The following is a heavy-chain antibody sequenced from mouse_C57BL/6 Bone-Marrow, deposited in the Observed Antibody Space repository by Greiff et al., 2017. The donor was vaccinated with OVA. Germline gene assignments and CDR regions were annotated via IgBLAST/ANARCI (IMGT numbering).Heavy chain of an antibody. CDR3: AGSSHYCSSYWYFDV. V-gene: IGHV1-58*01. CDR2: IYLGNGYT. Sequence: EVKLMESGAELVRPGSSVKMSCKTSGYTFTSYGINWVKQRPGQGLEWIGYIYLGNGYTEYNEKFKGKATLTSDTSSSTAYMQLSSLTSEDSAIYFCAGSSHYCSSYWYFDVWGTGTTVTVSS. J-gene: IGHJ1*03. D-gene: IGHD1-1*01. CDR1: GYTFTSYG.